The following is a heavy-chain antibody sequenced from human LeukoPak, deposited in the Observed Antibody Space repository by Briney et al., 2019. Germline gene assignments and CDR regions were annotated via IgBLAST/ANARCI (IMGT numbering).Heavy chain of an antibody. V-gene: IGHV1-46*01. CDR2: INPSGGST. J-gene: IGHJ4*02. CDR3: ARDREEGYNSYYFDS. Sequence: ASVKVSCKASGYRFTSYDMHWVRQAPGQGLEWMGIINPSGGSTSYAQRFQGRVAMTRDTSTTTVYMEVNSLTSEDTAVYYCARDREEGYNSYYFDSWGQGTLVIVSS. CDR1: GYRFTSYD. D-gene: IGHD5-24*01.